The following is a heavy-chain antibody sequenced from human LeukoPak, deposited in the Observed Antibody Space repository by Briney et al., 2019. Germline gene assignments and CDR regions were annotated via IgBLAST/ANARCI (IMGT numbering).Heavy chain of an antibody. V-gene: IGHV1-69*06. CDR1: GGTFSSYA. CDR3: AREFRYGSGSYRQYYYGMDV. J-gene: IGHJ6*02. D-gene: IGHD3-10*01. Sequence: ASVKVSCKASGGTFSSYAISWVRQAPGQGLEWMGGIIPIFGTANYAQKFQGRVTITADKSTSTAYMELSSLRSEDTAVYYCAREFRYGSGSYRQYYYGMDVWGQGTTVTVSS. CDR2: IIPIFGTA.